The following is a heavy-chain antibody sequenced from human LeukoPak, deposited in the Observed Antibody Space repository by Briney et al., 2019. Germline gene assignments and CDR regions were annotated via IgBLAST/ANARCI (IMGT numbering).Heavy chain of an antibody. V-gene: IGHV3-21*01. D-gene: IGHD1-26*01. Sequence: GGSLRLSCAASGFTFSSYSMNWVRQAPGKGLEWVSSISSSSSYIYYADSVKGRFTISRDNAKNTLYLQMNSLRAEDTAVYYCARDFAGVGATTFFDYWGQGTLVTVSS. J-gene: IGHJ4*02. CDR3: ARDFAGVGATTFFDY. CDR1: GFTFSSYS. CDR2: ISSSSSYI.